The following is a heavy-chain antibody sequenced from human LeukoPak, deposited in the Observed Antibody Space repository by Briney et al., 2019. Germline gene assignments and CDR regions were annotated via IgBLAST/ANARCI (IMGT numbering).Heavy chain of an antibody. J-gene: IGHJ3*02. Sequence: GGSLRLFCVASGFTFSSHGMNWVRQAPGKGLEWVSGIIPSGHTTYYADSVKGRFTISRDNAKNSLYLQMNSLRAEDTAVYYCARTMIVVVDDAFDIWGQGTMVTVSS. D-gene: IGHD3-22*01. CDR1: GFTFSSHG. CDR3: ARTMIVVVDDAFDI. V-gene: IGHV3-48*04. CDR2: IIPSGHTT.